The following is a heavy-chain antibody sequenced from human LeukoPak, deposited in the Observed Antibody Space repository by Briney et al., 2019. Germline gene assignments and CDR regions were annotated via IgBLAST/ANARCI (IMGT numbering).Heavy chain of an antibody. CDR3: AREETYCSSTSCPRYFDY. Sequence: GGSLRLSCAASGFTFSNYDISWVRQAPGKGLEWVSAITGNGDTTYYADSVKGLFTISRDNSKNSLYLQMNSLRAEDTAVYYCAREETYCSSTSCPRYFDYWGQGTLVTVSS. CDR2: ITGNGDTT. V-gene: IGHV3-23*01. CDR1: GFTFSNYD. D-gene: IGHD2-2*01. J-gene: IGHJ4*02.